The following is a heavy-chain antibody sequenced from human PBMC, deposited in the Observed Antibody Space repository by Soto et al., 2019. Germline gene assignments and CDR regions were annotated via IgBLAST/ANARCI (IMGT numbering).Heavy chain of an antibody. J-gene: IGHJ4*02. CDR3: AKDPYGGDYFDY. Sequence: AGSLRLSCAASGFTFSSYAMSWVRQAPGKGLEWVSAISGSGGSTYYADSVKGRFTISRDNSKNTLYLQMNSLRAEDTAVYYCAKDPYGGDYFDYWGQGTLVTVSS. CDR2: ISGSGGST. V-gene: IGHV3-23*01. CDR1: GFTFSSYA. D-gene: IGHD4-17*01.